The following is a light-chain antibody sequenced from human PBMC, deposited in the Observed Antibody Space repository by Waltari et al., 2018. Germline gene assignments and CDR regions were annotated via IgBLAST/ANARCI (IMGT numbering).Light chain of an antibody. CDR1: STDVAGYDP. J-gene: IGLJ3*02. CDR3: SSYAGGSSLM. V-gene: IGLV2-8*01. Sequence: QSALTQPPSASGSPGQSITISCTGISTDVAGYDPVLCYHQPPGKAPKLLIYEVTKRPSVVPDRFSGSKSDNTASLAVSGLQAEDEADYYCSSYAGGSSLMFGGGTKLTVL. CDR2: EVT.